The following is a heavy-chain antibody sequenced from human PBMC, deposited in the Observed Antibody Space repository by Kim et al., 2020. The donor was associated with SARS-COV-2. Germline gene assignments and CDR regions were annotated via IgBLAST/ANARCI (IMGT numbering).Heavy chain of an antibody. V-gene: IGHV1-69*04. CDR1: GGTFSSYA. J-gene: IGHJ6*02. D-gene: IGHD3-16*02. Sequence: SVKVSCKASGGTFSSYAISWVRQAPGQGLEWMGRIIPILGIANYAQKFQGRVTITADKSTSTAYMELSSLRSEDTAVYYCARDHYERDGVIKTYYYYYYGMDVWGQGTTVTVSS. CDR2: IIPILGIA. CDR3: ARDHYERDGVIKTYYYYYYGMDV.